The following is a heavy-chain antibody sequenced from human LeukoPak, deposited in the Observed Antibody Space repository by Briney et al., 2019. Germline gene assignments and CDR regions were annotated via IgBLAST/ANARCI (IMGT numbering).Heavy chain of an antibody. J-gene: IGHJ4*02. V-gene: IGHV4-34*01. CDR2: INHSGST. Sequence: KSSESLSLTCAVYGGSFSGYYWTWIRQPPGKGLEWIGEINHSGSTNYNPSLKSRVTISVGTSKNQFSLKLSSVTAADTAVYYCARGKGSGWTFDYWGQGTLVTVSS. D-gene: IGHD6-19*01. CDR3: ARGKGSGWTFDY. CDR1: GGSFSGYY.